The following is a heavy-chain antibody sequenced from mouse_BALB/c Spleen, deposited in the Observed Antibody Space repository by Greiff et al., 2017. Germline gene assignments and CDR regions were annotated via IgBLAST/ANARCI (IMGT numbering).Heavy chain of an antibody. V-gene: IGHV1-54*01. CDR3: ARGKDGYYEGFAY. CDR1: GYAFTNYL. CDR2: INPGSGGT. D-gene: IGHD2-3*01. J-gene: IGHJ3*01. Sequence: VQLQQSGAELVRPGTSVKVSCKASGYAFTNYLIEWVKQRPGQGLEWIGVINPGSGGTNYNEKFKGKATLTADKSSSTAYMQLSSLTSDDSAVYFCARGKDGYYEGFAYWGQGTLVTVSA.